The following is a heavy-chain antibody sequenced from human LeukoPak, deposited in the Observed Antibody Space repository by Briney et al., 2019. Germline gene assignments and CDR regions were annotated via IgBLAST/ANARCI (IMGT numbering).Heavy chain of an antibody. V-gene: IGHV3-73*01. CDR2: IGFNTNNYAT. CDR3: PYCRRDPAGNSYRMDV. J-gene: IGHJ6*02. D-gene: IGHD2-21*02. CDR1: GFTFSASD. Sequence: GGSLRLSCAASGFTFSASDMHWVRQAPGKGLEWVGRIGFNTNNYATAYGASVRGRFPIASYDSTLTVCLQMNSLGTADTACYYCPYCRRDPAGNSYRMDVWGQGPTVTLSS.